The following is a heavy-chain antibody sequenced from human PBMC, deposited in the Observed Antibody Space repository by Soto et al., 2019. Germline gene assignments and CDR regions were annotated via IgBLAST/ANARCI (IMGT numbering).Heavy chain of an antibody. J-gene: IGHJ3*01. V-gene: IGHV3-33*01. CDR1: GFTFSSYG. CDR3: ARDNGDDAPIDL. D-gene: IGHD4-17*01. CDR2: IWHDGKEK. Sequence: QVELVESGGGVVQPGRSLRLSCAASGFTFSSYGMHWVRQAPGKGLEWVEVIWHDGKEKYYVDSVKGRITVSRDNSKRTLDLQMNSLRVEDTAVYFCARDNGDDAPIDLWGHGTMVTVS.